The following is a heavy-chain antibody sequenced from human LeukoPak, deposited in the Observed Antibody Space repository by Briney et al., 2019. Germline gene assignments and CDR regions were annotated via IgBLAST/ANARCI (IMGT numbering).Heavy chain of an antibody. Sequence: GGSLRLSCAASGFTFSGYSMNWVRQAPGKGLEWVSSISSSSSYIYYADSVKGRFTISRDNAKNSLYLQMNSLRAEDTAVYYCARRLISLRAPHLYGMDVWGQGTTVTVSS. V-gene: IGHV3-21*01. D-gene: IGHD3-16*01. CDR3: ARRLISLRAPHLYGMDV. CDR1: GFTFSGYS. CDR2: ISSSSSYI. J-gene: IGHJ6*02.